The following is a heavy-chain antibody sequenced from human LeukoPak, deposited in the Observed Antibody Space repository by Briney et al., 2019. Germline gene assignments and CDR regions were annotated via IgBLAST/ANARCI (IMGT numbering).Heavy chain of an antibody. D-gene: IGHD3-22*01. J-gene: IGHJ4*02. CDR3: ARDTGLIVAQAGVFDY. Sequence: ASVKVSCKASGYTFTSYYIHWVRQAPGQGLEWMGIINPTSGNTRYAQKLQGRVTVTRDTSTSTAYMELSSPRSEDTAVYYCARDTGLIVAQAGVFDYWGQGTLVTVSS. CDR1: GYTFTSYY. CDR2: INPTSGNT. V-gene: IGHV1-46*04.